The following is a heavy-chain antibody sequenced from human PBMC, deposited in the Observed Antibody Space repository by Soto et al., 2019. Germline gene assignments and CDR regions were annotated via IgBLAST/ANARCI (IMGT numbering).Heavy chain of an antibody. CDR3: ARGCSSTSCYIGMDV. Sequence: QVQLVESGGGVVQPGRSLRLSCAASGFTFSSYAMHWVRQAPGKGLEWVAVISYDGSNKYYADSVKGRFTISRDNSKKTLYLQMNSLRAEDTAVYYCARGCSSTSCYIGMDVWGQGTTVTVSS. CDR2: ISYDGSNK. CDR1: GFTFSSYA. D-gene: IGHD2-2*02. V-gene: IGHV3-30-3*01. J-gene: IGHJ6*02.